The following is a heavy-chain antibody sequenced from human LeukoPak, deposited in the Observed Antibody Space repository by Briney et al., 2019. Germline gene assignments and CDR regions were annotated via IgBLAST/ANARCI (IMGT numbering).Heavy chain of an antibody. CDR3: ARGYDILTGYQSPIGYL. CDR2: IYHSGST. D-gene: IGHD3-9*01. CDR1: GYSISSGYY. J-gene: IGHJ2*01. V-gene: IGHV4-38-2*02. Sequence: SETLSLTCTVSGYSISSGYYWGWIRQPPGKGLEWIGSIYHSGSTYYNPSLKSRVTISVDTSKNQFSLKLSSVTAADTAVYYCARGYDILTGYQSPIGYLWGRGTLVTVSS.